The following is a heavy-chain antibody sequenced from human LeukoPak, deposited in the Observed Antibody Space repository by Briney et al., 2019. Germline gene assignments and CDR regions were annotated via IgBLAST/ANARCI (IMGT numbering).Heavy chain of an antibody. D-gene: IGHD5-12*01. J-gene: IGHJ6*03. CDR2: ISPNSGGT. Sequence: AVRVSCKASGYIFIVHYIHWVRQAPGQGLEWMGWISPNSGGTNYAQTFQGRVTMTRDTSMSTVYMELSSLRSDDTAVYYCARDHSVATIGRGYDYYMDVWGKGTTVTVSS. V-gene: IGHV1-2*02. CDR1: GYIFIVHY. CDR3: ARDHSVATIGRGYDYYMDV.